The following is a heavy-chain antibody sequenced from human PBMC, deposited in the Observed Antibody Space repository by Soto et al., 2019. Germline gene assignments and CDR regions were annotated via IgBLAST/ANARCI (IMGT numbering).Heavy chain of an antibody. Sequence: QVTLKESGPVLVKPTETLTLTCTVSGFSLSNTRMGVSWIRQPPGKALEWLAHIFSNDEKSYSTSLKSRLIISKDTSKSQVVLSMTNMDPVDTATYYCTRIEKGSATYTWGQGTLVTVSS. V-gene: IGHV2-26*01. J-gene: IGHJ5*02. D-gene: IGHD3-10*01. CDR2: IFSNDEK. CDR1: GFSLSNTRMG. CDR3: TRIEKGSATYT.